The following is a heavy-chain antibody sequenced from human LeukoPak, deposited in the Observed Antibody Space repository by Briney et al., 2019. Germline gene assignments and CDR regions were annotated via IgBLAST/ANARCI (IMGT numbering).Heavy chain of an antibody. CDR2: ISSSGGGT. J-gene: IGHJ5*02. CDR1: GFTFRSYA. V-gene: IGHV3-64D*06. D-gene: IGHD6-13*01. CDR3: VKYSNSCYDP. Sequence: GGSLRLSCSASGFTFRSYAMHWVRQAPGKGLEYVSAISSSGGGTYYADSVKGRFTISRDNSKNTLYLQMSSLRAEDTAVYYCVKYSNSCYDPWGQGTLVTVSS.